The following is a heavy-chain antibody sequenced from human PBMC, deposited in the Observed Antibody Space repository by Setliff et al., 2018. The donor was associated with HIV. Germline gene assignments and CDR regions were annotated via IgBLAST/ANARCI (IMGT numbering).Heavy chain of an antibody. CDR3: ARVSFWAFDI. Sequence: PSETLSLTCTVSGYSISSGYYWGWIRQPPGKGLEWIASIYHSGSTYSSPSLKSRVTISVDRSKNQFSLGLSSVTAADTAVYYCARVSFWAFDIWGQGSMVT. CDR1: GYSISSGYY. V-gene: IGHV4-38-2*02. CDR2: IYHSGST. D-gene: IGHD3-3*01. J-gene: IGHJ3*02.